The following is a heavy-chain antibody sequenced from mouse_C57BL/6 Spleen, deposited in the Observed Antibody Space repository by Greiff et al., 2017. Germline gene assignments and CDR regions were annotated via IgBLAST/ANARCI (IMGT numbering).Heavy chain of an antibody. V-gene: IGHV1-39*01. D-gene: IGHD1-1*01. J-gene: IGHJ3*01. CDR3: ARLYPTRGFAY. CDR1: GYSFTDYN. CDR2: INPNYGTT. Sequence: EVQLLQSGPELVKPGASVKISCKASGYSFTDYNMNWVKQSNGKSLEWIGVINPNYGTTSYNQKFKGQSTLTVDQSSSTAYMQLNSLTAEDYAVNYCARLYPTRGFAYWGQGTLVTVSA.